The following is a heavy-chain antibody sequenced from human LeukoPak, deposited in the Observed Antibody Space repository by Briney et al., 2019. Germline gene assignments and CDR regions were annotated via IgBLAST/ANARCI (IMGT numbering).Heavy chain of an antibody. Sequence: GGSLRLSCAASGFTFSDYYMSWIRQAPGKGLEWVSYISSSGSTIYHADSVKGRFTISRDNAKNSLYLQMNSLRAEDTAVYYCARDKRQLWPYYYYGMDVWGQGTTVTVSS. CDR3: ARDKRQLWPYYYYGMDV. CDR1: GFTFSDYY. D-gene: IGHD5-18*01. J-gene: IGHJ6*02. V-gene: IGHV3-11*01. CDR2: ISSSGSTI.